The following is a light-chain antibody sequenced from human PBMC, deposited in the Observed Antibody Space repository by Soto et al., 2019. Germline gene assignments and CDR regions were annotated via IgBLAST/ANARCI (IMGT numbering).Light chain of an antibody. CDR1: QSVSSY. Sequence: IVLKKSAATLSLSPAERATLSCRASQSVSSYLAWYQQKPGQAPRLLIYGASSRATGIPDRFSGSGSGTDFTLTIIILEPDDFAVYYCQHRIIRPTTFGQGTRVDIK. J-gene: IGKJ1*01. CDR2: GAS. CDR3: QHRIIRPTT. V-gene: IGKV3-11*01.